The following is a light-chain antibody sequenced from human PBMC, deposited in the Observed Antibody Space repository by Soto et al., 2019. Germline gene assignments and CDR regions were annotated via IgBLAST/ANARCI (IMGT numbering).Light chain of an antibody. CDR3: HQYGDSQT. V-gene: IGKV3-20*01. Sequence: EVVLTQSPGTLSLSPGERATLSCRASQRVSSTNFAWYQQKPGQAPRLLIHSTSTRARGSPDRFRGSGSWTDFTLTISRLEPEDFAVYYCHQYGDSQTFGQGTKVELK. CDR1: QRVSSTN. J-gene: IGKJ1*01. CDR2: STS.